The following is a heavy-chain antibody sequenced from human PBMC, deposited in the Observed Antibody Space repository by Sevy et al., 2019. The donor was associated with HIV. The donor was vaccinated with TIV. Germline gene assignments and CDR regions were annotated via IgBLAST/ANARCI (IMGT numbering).Heavy chain of an antibody. J-gene: IGHJ4*02. CDR3: ARVVCTKPHDY. Sequence: GGSLRLSCAASGFTFSKYSMSWVRQPPGKGLEWVSILSFGCGEINYADSVKGRFTFSRDNSKSSVYLQMDNLRPEDTAMHYSARVVCTKPHDYWGQGTLVTVSS. CDR2: LSFGCGEI. CDR1: GFTFSKYS. V-gene: IGHV3-23*01. D-gene: IGHD2-8*01.